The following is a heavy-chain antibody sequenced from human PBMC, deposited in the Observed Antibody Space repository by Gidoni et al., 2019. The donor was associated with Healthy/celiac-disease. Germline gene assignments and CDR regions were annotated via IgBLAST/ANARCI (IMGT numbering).Heavy chain of an antibody. CDR1: GFTFSSYA. Sequence: QVQLVESGGGVVQPGRSLRLSCAASGFTFSSYAMHRVRQAPGKGLEWVAVISYDGSNKYYADSVKGRFTISRDNSKNTLYLQMNSLRAEDTAVYYCARDPRSITIFGVVSQDYYYYYMDVWGKGTTVTVSS. D-gene: IGHD3-3*01. V-gene: IGHV3-30-3*01. CDR2: ISYDGSNK. J-gene: IGHJ6*03. CDR3: ARDPRSITIFGVVSQDYYYYYMDV.